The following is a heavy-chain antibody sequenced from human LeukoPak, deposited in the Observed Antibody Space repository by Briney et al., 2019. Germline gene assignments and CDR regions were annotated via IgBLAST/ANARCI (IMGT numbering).Heavy chain of an antibody. D-gene: IGHD1-26*01. CDR2: ISGSDGST. V-gene: IGHV3-23*01. CDR3: AKGGLGYSGSYYVGY. Sequence: GGSLRLSCAASGFTFSSYAMSWVRQAPGKGLEWVSAISGSDGSTYYADSVKGRFAISRDNSKNTLYLQMNSLRAEDTAVYYCAKGGLGYSGSYYVGYWSQGTLATVAS. CDR1: GFTFSSYA. J-gene: IGHJ4*02.